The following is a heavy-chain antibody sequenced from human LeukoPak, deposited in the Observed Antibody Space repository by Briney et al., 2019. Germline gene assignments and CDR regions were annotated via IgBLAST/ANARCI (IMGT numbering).Heavy chain of an antibody. D-gene: IGHD6-19*01. J-gene: IGHJ4*02. CDR1: GFTVSSNY. CDR3: AKLGSSGWNYFDY. CDR2: IYSGGST. Sequence: GGSLRLSCAASGFTVSSNYMTWVRQAPGKGLEWVSVIYSGGSTYYADSVKGRFTISRDNSKNTLYLQMNSLRAEDTAVYYCAKLGSSGWNYFDYWGQGTLVTVSS. V-gene: IGHV3-53*01.